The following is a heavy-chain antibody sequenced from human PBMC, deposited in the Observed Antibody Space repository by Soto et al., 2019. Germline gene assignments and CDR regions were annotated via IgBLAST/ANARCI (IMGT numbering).Heavy chain of an antibody. CDR2: ISAYNGNT. CDR1: GYTFTSYG. J-gene: IGHJ4*02. D-gene: IGHD3-10*01. CDR3: ARDPLGRFGGAYFDY. Sequence: QVQLVQSGAEVKKPGASVKVSWKAPGYTFTSYGISWVRQAPGQGLEWMGWISAYNGNTNYAQKLQGRVTMTTDTSTSTAYMELRSLRSDDTAVYYCARDPLGRFGGAYFDYWGQGTLVTVSS. V-gene: IGHV1-18*01.